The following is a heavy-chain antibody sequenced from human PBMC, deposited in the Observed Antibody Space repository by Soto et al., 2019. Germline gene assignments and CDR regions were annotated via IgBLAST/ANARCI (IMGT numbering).Heavy chain of an antibody. Sequence: QLHLVQSGAVVKKPGASVTVSCSASGYPVTAYYMHWVRQAPGRGLEWMGGINPATGAAKYTQTFQGRVTLNREPSASTVFIEPSGLTSEDTAVFFFARGGGVGVAGSAAFDMWGQGTLVTVSS. J-gene: IGHJ3*02. CDR3: ARGGGVGVAGSAAFDM. CDR2: INPATGAA. V-gene: IGHV1-2*02. D-gene: IGHD3-3*01. CDR1: GYPVTAYY.